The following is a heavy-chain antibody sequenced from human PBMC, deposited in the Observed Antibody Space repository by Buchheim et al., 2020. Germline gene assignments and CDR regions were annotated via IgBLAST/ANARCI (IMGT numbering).Heavy chain of an antibody. Sequence: EVQLVESGGGLVQPGGSLRLSCAASGFTFSSYSMNWVRQAPGKGLEWVSYISSSSSTIYYADSVKGRFTISRDNAKNPLYLQMNSLRAEDTAVYYCARDLPWSSGWYDLHYFDYWGQGTL. J-gene: IGHJ4*02. CDR2: ISSSSSTI. CDR3: ARDLPWSSGWYDLHYFDY. CDR1: GFTFSSYS. V-gene: IGHV3-48*01. D-gene: IGHD6-19*01.